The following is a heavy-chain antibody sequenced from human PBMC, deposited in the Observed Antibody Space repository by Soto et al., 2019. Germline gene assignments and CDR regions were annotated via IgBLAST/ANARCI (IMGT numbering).Heavy chain of an antibody. CDR3: ARETVTVSGYWDYYYGMDV. V-gene: IGHV3-7*03. Sequence: LRLSCAASGFTFSSYWMSWVRQAPGKGLEWVANIKQDGSEKYYVDSVKGRFNISRDNAKNSLYLQMNSLRAEDTAVYYCARETVTVSGYWDYYYGMDVWGQGTTVTVSS. J-gene: IGHJ6*02. D-gene: IGHD3-3*01. CDR1: GFTFSSYW. CDR2: IKQDGSEK.